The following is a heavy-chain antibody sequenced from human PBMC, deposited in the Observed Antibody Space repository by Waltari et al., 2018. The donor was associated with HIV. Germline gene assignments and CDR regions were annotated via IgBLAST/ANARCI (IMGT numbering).Heavy chain of an antibody. Sequence: EVQLVESGGGLVKPGGSLRLSCPVPRFPSSPPSLHSVRQAPGKGLEWVSSISGYSGYIYYADSVKGRFAISRDNAKNSLYLQMNSLRAEDTAVYYCARAQSHDAFDIWGQGTMVTVSS. CDR1: RFPSSPPS. CDR3: ARAQSHDAFDI. CDR2: ISGYSGYI. J-gene: IGHJ3*02. V-gene: IGHV3-21*01.